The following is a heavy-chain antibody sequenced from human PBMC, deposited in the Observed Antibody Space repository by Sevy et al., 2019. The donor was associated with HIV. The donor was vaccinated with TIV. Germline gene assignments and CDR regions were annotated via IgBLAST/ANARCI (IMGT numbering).Heavy chain of an antibody. D-gene: IGHD3-16*01. J-gene: IGHJ3*02. CDR1: GFTFSSYA. Sequence: GSLRLSCAASGFTFSSYAMNWVRQAPGKGLEWVSGLSGSGGSTNYADSVKGRFTISRDNSKNTLYLQMSSLRAEDTAVYYCAKDRRSDLRDAFDIWGQGTMVTVSS. CDR2: LSGSGGST. V-gene: IGHV3-23*01. CDR3: AKDRRSDLRDAFDI.